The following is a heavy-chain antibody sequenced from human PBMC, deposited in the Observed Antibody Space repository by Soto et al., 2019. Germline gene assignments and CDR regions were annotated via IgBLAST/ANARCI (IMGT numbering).Heavy chain of an antibody. J-gene: IGHJ5*02. Sequence: GGSLSLSCAASGFTFSSYSMSWVRPAPGKGLEWVSAISGSGGSTYYADSVKGRFTISRDNSKNTLYLQMNSLRAEDTAVYYCAKPGVPRIAAAGTAPFDPWSQGTLVNVSA. V-gene: IGHV3-23*01. D-gene: IGHD6-13*01. CDR3: AKPGVPRIAAAGTAPFDP. CDR1: GFTFSSYS. CDR2: ISGSGGST.